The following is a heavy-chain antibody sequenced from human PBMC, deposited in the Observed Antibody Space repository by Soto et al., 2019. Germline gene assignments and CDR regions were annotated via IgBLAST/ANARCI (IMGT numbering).Heavy chain of an antibody. CDR1: GFTFSDYI. V-gene: IGHV3-21*06. CDR2: ISSSSSYI. J-gene: IGHJ3*02. CDR3: ASPREFSSSYNWYVAFDI. D-gene: IGHD2-2*01. Sequence: EIQLVESGGGLVKPGGSLRLSCAASGFTFSDYIMNWVRQAPGKGLEWLSSISSSSSYIFYADSVKGRFTISRDNDKHSLSPNKTGLRVDDTAVYYCASPREFSSSYNWYVAFDIWGQGTMFTFPP.